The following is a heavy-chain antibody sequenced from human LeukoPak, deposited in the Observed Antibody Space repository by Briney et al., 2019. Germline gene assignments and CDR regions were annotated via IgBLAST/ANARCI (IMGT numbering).Heavy chain of an antibody. D-gene: IGHD3-16*01. Sequence: PGGSLRLSCVASGFTFNAYSMNWARQAPGRGLEWISYIRSRDGIVSYADSLKGRFTISTDTAKSSLFLQMNGLSADDTAVYYCVRDYVYAFDIWGQGTMVTVSS. CDR2: IRSRDGIV. CDR3: VRDYVYAFDI. V-gene: IGHV3-48*01. J-gene: IGHJ3*02. CDR1: GFTFNAYS.